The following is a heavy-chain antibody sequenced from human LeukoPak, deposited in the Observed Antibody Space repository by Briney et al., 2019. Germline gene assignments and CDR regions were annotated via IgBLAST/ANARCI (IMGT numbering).Heavy chain of an antibody. CDR2: IIPIFGTA. Sequence: GASVKVSCKASGGTFSSYAISWVRQAPGQGLEWMGGIIPIFGTANYAQKFQGRVTITADKSTSTAYMELSSLRSEDTAVYYCARAEGYCSSTSCSSYYYYYMDVWGKGTTVTVSS. J-gene: IGHJ6*03. CDR1: GGTFSSYA. CDR3: ARAEGYCSSTSCSSYYYYYMDV. V-gene: IGHV1-69*06. D-gene: IGHD2-2*01.